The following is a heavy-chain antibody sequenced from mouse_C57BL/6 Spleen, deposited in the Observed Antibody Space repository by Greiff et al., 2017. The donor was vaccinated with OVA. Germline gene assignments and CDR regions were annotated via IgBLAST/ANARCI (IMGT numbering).Heavy chain of an antibody. CDR2: IRLKSDNYAT. CDR3: TRIYYYGSSHYYAMDY. Sequence: EVKVVESGGGLVQPGGSMKLSCVASGFTFSNYWMNWVRQSPEKGLEWVAQIRLKSDNYATHYAESVKGWFTISRDDSKSSVYLQMNNLRAEDTGIYYCTRIYYYGSSHYYAMDYWGQGTSVTVSS. V-gene: IGHV6-3*01. D-gene: IGHD1-1*01. CDR1: GFTFSNYW. J-gene: IGHJ4*01.